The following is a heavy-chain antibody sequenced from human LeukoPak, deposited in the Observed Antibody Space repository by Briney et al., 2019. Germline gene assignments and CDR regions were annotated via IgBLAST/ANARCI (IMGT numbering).Heavy chain of an antibody. V-gene: IGHV3-48*01. Sequence: GGSLRLSCAASGFIFSTYGMNWVRQAPGRGLEWVSYISTSGSTIYYADSMKGRFTISRDNAKNSLYLQMNSLRAEDTAVYYCARDDCSSTSCAKHSNWFDPWGQGTLVTVSS. CDR1: GFIFSTYG. CDR2: ISTSGSTI. J-gene: IGHJ5*02. D-gene: IGHD2-2*01. CDR3: ARDDCSSTSCAKHSNWFDP.